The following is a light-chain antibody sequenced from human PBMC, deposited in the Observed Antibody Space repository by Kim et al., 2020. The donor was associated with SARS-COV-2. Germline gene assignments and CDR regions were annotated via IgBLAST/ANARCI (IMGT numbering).Light chain of an antibody. CDR3: SSYSTSNTKV. CDR2: NVN. Sequence: GQSRTLSCTGTRRDVGTNNRVSWYQQRPGKVPKLIIYNVNKRSSGVSNRFSASKSANTASLTISGIQAEDEADYYCSSYSTSNTKVFGTGTKVTVL. CDR1: RRDVGTNNR. J-gene: IGLJ1*01. V-gene: IGLV2-14*02.